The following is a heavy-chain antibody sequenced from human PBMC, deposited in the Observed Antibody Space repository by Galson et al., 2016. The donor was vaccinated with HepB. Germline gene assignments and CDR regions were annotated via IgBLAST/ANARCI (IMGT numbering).Heavy chain of an antibody. CDR2: IDPSDSYT. D-gene: IGHD2-15*01. CDR1: GYRFTNYW. V-gene: IGHV5-10-1*01. CDR3: ARQTCSSGRCYSNCCWDF. J-gene: IGHJ4*02. Sequence: QSGAEVKKPGESLRISCKASGYRFTNYWITWVRQMPGKGLEWMGRIDPSDSYTNYSPSFQGHVTISYDKSITTAYLQWSSLKATDTAIYYCARQTCSSGRCYSNCCWDFWGQGTLVTVSS.